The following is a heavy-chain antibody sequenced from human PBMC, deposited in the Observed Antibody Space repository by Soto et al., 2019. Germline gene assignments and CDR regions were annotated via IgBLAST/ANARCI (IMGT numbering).Heavy chain of an antibody. D-gene: IGHD3-10*01. J-gene: IGHJ6*02. CDR1: GGSISSGDYY. V-gene: IGHV4-30-4*01. CDR3: ARDLRFLEGRRVYYYYYGMDV. CDR2: IYYSGST. Sequence: SETLSLTCTVSGGSISSGDYYWSWIRQPPGKGLEWIGYIYYSGSTYYNPSLKSRVTISVDTSKNQFSLKLSSVTAADTAVYYCARDLRFLEGRRVYYYYYGMDVWGQGTTVTVSS.